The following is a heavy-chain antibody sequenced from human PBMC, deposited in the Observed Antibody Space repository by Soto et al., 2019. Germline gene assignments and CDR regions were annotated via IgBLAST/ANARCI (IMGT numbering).Heavy chain of an antibody. CDR1: GFTFTTYS. CDR3: ARDRDLYRDMFHADL. Sequence: GGSLRLSCAASGFTFTTYSMNWVRQAPGKGLEWVSYISSSSSTIYYADSVKGRFTISRDNAKNSLYLQMNSLRDEDTAVYYCARDRDLYRDMFHADLWSQGTLVTVSS. J-gene: IGHJ4*01. V-gene: IGHV3-48*02. D-gene: IGHD3-10*02. CDR2: ISSSSSTI.